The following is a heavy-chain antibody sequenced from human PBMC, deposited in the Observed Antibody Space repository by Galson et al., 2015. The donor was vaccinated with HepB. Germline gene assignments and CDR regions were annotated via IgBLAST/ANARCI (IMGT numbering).Heavy chain of an antibody. CDR3: ARDKGRLPDYYYYYGMDV. D-gene: IGHD2-15*01. J-gene: IGHJ6*02. CDR2: ISGYAGNT. Sequence: QSGAEVKKSGALVQVSCKASGYTFVSYGISWVRQAPGHGLEWMGWISGYAGNTNYAQKFPGRVTMTTDTSTSTAYMELRSLRSDDTAVYYCARDKGRLPDYYYYYGMDVWGQGTTVTVSS. V-gene: IGHV1-18*01. CDR1: GYTFVSYG.